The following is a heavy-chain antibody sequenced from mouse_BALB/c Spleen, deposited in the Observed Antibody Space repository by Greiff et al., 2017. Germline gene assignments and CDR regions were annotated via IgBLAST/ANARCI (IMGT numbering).Heavy chain of an antibody. CDR2: IDPENGNT. D-gene: IGHD2-2*01. Sequence: EVKLMESGAELVRPGALVKLSCKASGFNIKDYYMHWVKQRPEQGLEWIGWIDPENGNTIYDPKFQGKASITADTSSNTAYLQLSSLTSEDTAVYYCARWEGYDGGFAYWGQGTLVTVSA. CDR3: ARWEGYDGGFAY. J-gene: IGHJ3*01. V-gene: IGHV14-1*02. CDR1: GFNIKDYY.